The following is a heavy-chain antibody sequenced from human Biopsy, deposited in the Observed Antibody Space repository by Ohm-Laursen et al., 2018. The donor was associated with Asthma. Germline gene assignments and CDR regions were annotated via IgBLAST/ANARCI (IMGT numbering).Heavy chain of an antibody. CDR2: INSVFGTT. Sequence: SVKVSCNASGYTVTRYALNWVRQAPGQGLEWMGGINSVFGTTTYPQKFQDRVTITADDSTSTVYMELSSLRSEDTAVYYCARKAGSCISRTCYSLDFWGQGTLVTVSS. V-gene: IGHV1-69*13. CDR3: ARKAGSCISRTCYSLDF. D-gene: IGHD2-2*01. CDR1: GYTVTRYA. J-gene: IGHJ4*02.